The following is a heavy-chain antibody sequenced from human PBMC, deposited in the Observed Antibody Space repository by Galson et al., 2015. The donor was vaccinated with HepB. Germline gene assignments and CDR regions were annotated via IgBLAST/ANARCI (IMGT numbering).Heavy chain of an antibody. V-gene: IGHV3-30*18. Sequence: SLRLSCAASGFTFSSYGMHWVRQAPGKGLEWVAVISYDGSNKYYADSVKGRFTISRDNSKNTLYLQMNSLRAEDTAVYYCAKELEDIVVVIASYAFDIWGQGTMVTVSS. CDR1: GFTFSSYG. CDR2: ISYDGSNK. J-gene: IGHJ3*02. D-gene: IGHD2-21*01. CDR3: AKELEDIVVVIASYAFDI.